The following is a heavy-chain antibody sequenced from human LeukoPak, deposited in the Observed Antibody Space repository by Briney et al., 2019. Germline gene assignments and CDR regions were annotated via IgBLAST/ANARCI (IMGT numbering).Heavy chain of an antibody. D-gene: IGHD3-22*01. V-gene: IGHV3-23*01. CDR2: ISDSGGRT. Sequence: GGYLRLSCAVSGITLSNYGMSWVRQAPGKGLEWGAGISDSGGRTDYADSVKGRFTISRDNPKNTLYLQMNSLRAEDTAVYFCAKRGVVIRVILVGFHKEAYYFDSWGQGALVTVSS. J-gene: IGHJ4*02. CDR3: AKRGVVIRVILVGFHKEAYYFDS. CDR1: GITLSNYG.